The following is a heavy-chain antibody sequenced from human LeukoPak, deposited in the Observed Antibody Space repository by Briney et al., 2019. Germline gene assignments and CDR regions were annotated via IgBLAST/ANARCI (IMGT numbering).Heavy chain of an antibody. V-gene: IGHV3-33*03. CDR2: IYFDGSKK. CDR3: AKTTIAAVGAHFDH. Sequence: GSLRLSCLASGLTFPTYGMHWVRQAPGKGLEWVALIYFDGSKKYYADSVKGRFTISRDNSNNTLYLEMNRLRVEDTAIYYCAKTTIAAVGAHFDHWGQGDLVTVSS. D-gene: IGHD6-13*01. CDR1: GLTFPTYG. J-gene: IGHJ4*02.